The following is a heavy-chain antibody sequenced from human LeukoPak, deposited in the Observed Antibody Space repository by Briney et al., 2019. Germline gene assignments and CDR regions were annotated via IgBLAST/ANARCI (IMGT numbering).Heavy chain of an antibody. Sequence: GASVKVSCKASGYTFTGYYMHWVRQAPGQGLEWMGWISAYNGNTNYAQKLRGRVTMTTDTSTSTAYMELRSLRSDDTAVYYCARDGIVPAAVDYWGQGTLVTVSS. V-gene: IGHV1-18*04. CDR3: ARDGIVPAAVDY. D-gene: IGHD2-2*01. CDR2: ISAYNGNT. J-gene: IGHJ4*02. CDR1: GYTFTGYY.